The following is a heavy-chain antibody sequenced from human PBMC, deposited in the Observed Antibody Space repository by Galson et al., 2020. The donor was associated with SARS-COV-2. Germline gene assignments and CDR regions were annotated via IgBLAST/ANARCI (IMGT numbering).Heavy chain of an antibody. J-gene: IGHJ6*02. CDR3: TRDPHAGAGFGLENYYYGMDV. CDR1: GFTFSNYG. CDR2: IRYDGKNK. V-gene: IGHV3-30*02. Sequence: GGSLRLSCGASGFTFSNYGMHWVRQAPGKGLEWVALIRYDGKNKYYVDSVKGRSTISRDNSKNTLYLQMNSLRAEDTAVYYCTRDPHAGAGFGLENYYYGMDVWGQGSTVTVSS. D-gene: IGHD3-3*01.